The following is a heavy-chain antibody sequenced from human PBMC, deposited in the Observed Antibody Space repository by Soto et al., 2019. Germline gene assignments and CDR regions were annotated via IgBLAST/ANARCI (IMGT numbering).Heavy chain of an antibody. D-gene: IGHD2-8*01. Sequence: QVQLQESGPGLVKPSETLSFTCNVSGGSISSGDFYWSWIRQLPGKVLEWIGYINHRGGTYYNPALKRRITISVDTSKNQFSLKMTSVTAADTAVYFCARAPGRMMNALRYYYGLDVWGQGTTVTVSS. V-gene: IGHV4-31*02. CDR3: ARAPGRMMNALRYYYGLDV. CDR1: GGSISSGDFY. CDR2: INHRGGT. J-gene: IGHJ6*02.